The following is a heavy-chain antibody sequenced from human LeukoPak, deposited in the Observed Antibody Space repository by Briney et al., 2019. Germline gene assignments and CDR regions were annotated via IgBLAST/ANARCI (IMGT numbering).Heavy chain of an antibody. CDR2: FSGSGAST. D-gene: IGHD5-18*01. Sequence: GVSLRLSCAASGFTFSSSGMSWVRQAPGKGLEWVSAFSGSGASTYYADSVKGRFTISRDNSKNTLYLQMNSLRAEDTAVYYCASVPGYSYGYPSGYFDYWGQGTLVTVSS. CDR3: ASVPGYSYGYPSGYFDY. J-gene: IGHJ4*02. CDR1: GFTFSSSG. V-gene: IGHV3-23*01.